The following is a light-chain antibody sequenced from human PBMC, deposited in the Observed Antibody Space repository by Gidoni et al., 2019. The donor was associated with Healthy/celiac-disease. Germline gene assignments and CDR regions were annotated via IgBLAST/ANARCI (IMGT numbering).Light chain of an antibody. CDR1: QSVSSN. CDR2: GTS. Sequence: EIVMTQSPATLSLSPGERATLSCRASQSVSSNLAWYQQKPGQAPRLLIYGTSRRATGIPARFRGSGSGTEFTLTISSLQSEDFAVYYCQQYNNWPPLTFGGGTKVEMK. J-gene: IGKJ4*01. CDR3: QQYNNWPPLT. V-gene: IGKV3-15*01.